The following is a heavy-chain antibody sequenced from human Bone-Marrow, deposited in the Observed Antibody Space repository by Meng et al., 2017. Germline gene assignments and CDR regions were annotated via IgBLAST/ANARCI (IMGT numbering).Heavy chain of an antibody. CDR1: GYTFTSYA. J-gene: IGHJ6*02. Sequence: ASVKVSCKASGYTFTSYAMNWVRQAPGQGLEWMGWINTNTGNPTYAQGFTGRFVFSLDTSVSTAYLQISSLKAEDTAAYYCARAGRPPIYCSSTSCYRYGMDVWGQGTTVTVSS. V-gene: IGHV7-4-1*02. D-gene: IGHD2-2*01. CDR2: INTNTGNP. CDR3: ARAGRPPIYCSSTSCYRYGMDV.